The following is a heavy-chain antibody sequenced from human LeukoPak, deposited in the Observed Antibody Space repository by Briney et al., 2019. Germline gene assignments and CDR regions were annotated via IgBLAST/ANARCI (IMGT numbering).Heavy chain of an antibody. J-gene: IGHJ4*02. V-gene: IGHV4-59*08. CDR2: IYYSGST. Sequence: PSETLSLTCTVYTGPLYIHYRRWFRQPPGKGLEWIGYIYYSGSTSYYPSLESRVTITVDTSKTQFWLRLNSTAAADSAVYYYARNLRNSSFDYWGQGTLVTVSS. CDR1: TGPLYIHY. CDR3: ARNLRNSSFDY. D-gene: IGHD2/OR15-2a*01.